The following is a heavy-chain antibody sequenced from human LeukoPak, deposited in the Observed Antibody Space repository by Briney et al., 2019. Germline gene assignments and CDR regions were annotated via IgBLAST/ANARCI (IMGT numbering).Heavy chain of an antibody. J-gene: IGHJ4*02. CDR1: GGSINSYY. Sequence: SETLSLTCAVSGGSINSYYWSWIRQPPGKGLEWIGYIYHRGTTNYNPSLKSRVTISVDTSKNQFSLSLNSVTAADTAVYFCARKGAAGTGFDYWGQGTQVTVSS. D-gene: IGHD1-1*01. CDR3: ARKGAAGTGFDY. CDR2: IYHRGTT. V-gene: IGHV4-59*01.